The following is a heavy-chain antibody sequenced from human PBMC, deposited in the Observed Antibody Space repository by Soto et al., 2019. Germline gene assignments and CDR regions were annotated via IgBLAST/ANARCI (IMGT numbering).Heavy chain of an antibody. CDR2: IYISGST. Sequence: LSLTCTVSAGSLSTNYWTWIRQPAGKGLEWIGRIYISGSTNYNPSLKSRVTMSLDTSKNQFCLKLRSVTAADTARYYCARGISLAGYYYYGMYVWGQGTTVTVSS. J-gene: IGHJ6*02. V-gene: IGHV4-4*07. CDR3: ARGISLAGYYYYGMYV. CDR1: AGSLSTNY. D-gene: IGHD1-20*01.